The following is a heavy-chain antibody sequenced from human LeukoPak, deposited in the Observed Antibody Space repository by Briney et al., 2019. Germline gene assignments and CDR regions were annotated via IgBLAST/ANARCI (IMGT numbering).Heavy chain of an antibody. V-gene: IGHV4-59*11. D-gene: IGHD3-10*01. CDR3: ARETKDYGSGSYYKRTFDY. CDR1: GVSIISHC. Sequence: SETLSLTCTVSGVSIISHCWSWIRQPPGKGLEWIGYIYHSGSTNYNPSLKSRVTISVDTSKNQFSLKLSSVTAADTAVYYCARETKDYGSGSYYKRTFDYWGQGTLVTVSS. CDR2: IYHSGST. J-gene: IGHJ4*02.